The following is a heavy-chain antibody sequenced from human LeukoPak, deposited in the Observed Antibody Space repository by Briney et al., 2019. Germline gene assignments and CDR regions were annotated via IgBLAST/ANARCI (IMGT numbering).Heavy chain of an antibody. V-gene: IGHV1-2*02. CDR1: GYTFTGYY. CDR2: INPNSGGT. D-gene: IGHD6-13*01. Sequence: GASVKVSRKASGYTFTGYYMHWVRQAPGQGLEWMGWINPNSGGTNYAQKFQGRVTMTRDTSISTAYMELSRLRSDDTAVYYCARVRRIAAARIPNPYYFDYWGQGTLVTVSS. CDR3: ARVRRIAAARIPNPYYFDY. J-gene: IGHJ4*02.